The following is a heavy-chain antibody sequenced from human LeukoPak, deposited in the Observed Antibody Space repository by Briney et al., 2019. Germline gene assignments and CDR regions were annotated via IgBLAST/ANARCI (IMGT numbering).Heavy chain of an antibody. CDR1: GFTFRTYW. CDR2: INDNGKEK. V-gene: IGHV3-7*03. Sequence: GGSLRLSCTASGFTFRTYWVTWVRQAPGKGLEWVANINDNGKEKYYVDSAKGRFSISRDNAKNSVYLQMNSLRVEDTAIYYCATSVPGFGELLDSWGHGALVTVSS. D-gene: IGHD3-10*01. CDR3: ATSVPGFGELLDS. J-gene: IGHJ5*01.